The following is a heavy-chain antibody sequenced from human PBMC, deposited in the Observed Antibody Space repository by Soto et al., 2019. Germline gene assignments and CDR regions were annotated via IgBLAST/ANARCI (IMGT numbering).Heavy chain of an antibody. J-gene: IGHJ4*02. CDR1: GFTFSSYA. CDR2: ISGSGGST. Sequence: PGGSLRLSCAASGFTFSSYAMSWVRQAPGKGLEWVSAISGSGGSTYYADSVKGRFTISRDNSKNTLYLQMNSLRAEDTAVYYCAKAGYYYDSSGYYAYWGQGTLVTVSS. CDR3: AKAGYYYDSSGYYAY. D-gene: IGHD3-22*01. V-gene: IGHV3-23*01.